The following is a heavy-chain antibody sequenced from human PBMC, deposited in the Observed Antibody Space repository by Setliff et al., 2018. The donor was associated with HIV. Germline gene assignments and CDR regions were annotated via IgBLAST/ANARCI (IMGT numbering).Heavy chain of an antibody. CDR2: IDYNEIT. CDR1: GDSVSRCNYY. D-gene: IGHD3-3*01. J-gene: IGHJ4*02. Sequence: SETLSLTCTVSGDSVSRCNYYWAWIRQPPGKGLEWIGSIDYNEITYYNPSLKSRVTLSVDTPKNQFSLYLSSVTASDTAVYYCASLFRLSGFWISFLPDYWGQGILVTVSS. V-gene: IGHV4-39*01. CDR3: ASLFRLSGFWISFLPDY.